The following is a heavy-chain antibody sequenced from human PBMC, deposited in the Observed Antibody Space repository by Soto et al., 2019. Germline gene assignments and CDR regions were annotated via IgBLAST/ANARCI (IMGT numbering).Heavy chain of an antibody. D-gene: IGHD1-7*01. CDR2: ISGSGGSI. CDR3: AGTSSLQWYYMDV. Sequence: GGSLRLSCAASGFTFSSYAMSWVRQAPGKGLEWVSYISGSGGSIYYADSVKGRFTISRDNAKNSLYLQMNSLRAEDTAVYYCAGTSSLQWYYMDVWDKGTTVTVS. V-gene: IGHV3-23*01. CDR1: GFTFSSYA. J-gene: IGHJ6*03.